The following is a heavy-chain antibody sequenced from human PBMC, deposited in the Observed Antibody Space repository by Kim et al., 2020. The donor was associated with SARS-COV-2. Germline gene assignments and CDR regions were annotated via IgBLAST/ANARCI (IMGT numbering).Heavy chain of an antibody. CDR1: GFTFNKYA. Sequence: GGSLRLSCAASGFTFNKYAMTWVRQAPGKGLEWVSTISGSGDYTYYADSVKGRFTISRDNSKSTLYLQMISLRAEDTAIYYCAKTYMPVAGSNWHLDLWGRGTLVTVSS. CDR2: ISGSGDYT. J-gene: IGHJ2*01. D-gene: IGHD6-19*01. CDR3: AKTYMPVAGSNWHLDL. V-gene: IGHV3-23*01.